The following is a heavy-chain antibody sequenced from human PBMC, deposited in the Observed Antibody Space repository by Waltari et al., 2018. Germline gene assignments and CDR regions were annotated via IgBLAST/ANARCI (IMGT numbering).Heavy chain of an antibody. CDR2: SSGDGGST. Sequence: EVLLVESGGGVVQPGGSLRLSCAASGFPFDYFVMRWVSQAPGRGLEWGSISSGDGGSTNYADSVKGRFTISRDNSRNSLYLQMNSLRAEDTAVYYCARDDYTSGWFLGYWGQGTLVTVSS. J-gene: IGHJ4*02. CDR3: ARDDYTSGWFLGY. V-gene: IGHV3-43*02. D-gene: IGHD6-19*01. CDR1: GFPFDYFV.